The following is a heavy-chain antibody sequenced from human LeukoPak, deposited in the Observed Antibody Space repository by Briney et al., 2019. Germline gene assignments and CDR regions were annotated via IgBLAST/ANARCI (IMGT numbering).Heavy chain of an antibody. D-gene: IGHD1-26*01. CDR1: GGTFSSYA. Sequence: ASVKVSCKASGGTFSSYAISWVRQAPGQGLEWMGWISAYNGNTNYAQKFQGRVTMTTDTSTSTAYMELRSLRSDDTAVYYCARRDSGSPTFDHWGQGTLVTVSS. V-gene: IGHV1-18*01. CDR2: ISAYNGNT. J-gene: IGHJ4*02. CDR3: ARRDSGSPTFDH.